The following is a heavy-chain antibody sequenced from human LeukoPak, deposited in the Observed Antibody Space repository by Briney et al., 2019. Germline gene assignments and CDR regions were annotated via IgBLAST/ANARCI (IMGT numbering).Heavy chain of an antibody. CDR1: GYSLTRYW. CDR2: IYSGDSDT. Sequence: GESLKISCKGSGYSLTRYWIGLVRQMPGEGLEWVGMIYSGDSDTRYSPSFQGQVTISADKSISTAYLQWSSLKASDTAMYYCARHPSYTSGWPLDYWGQGTLVTVSS. D-gene: IGHD6-19*01. CDR3: ARHPSYTSGWPLDY. V-gene: IGHV5-51*01. J-gene: IGHJ4*02.